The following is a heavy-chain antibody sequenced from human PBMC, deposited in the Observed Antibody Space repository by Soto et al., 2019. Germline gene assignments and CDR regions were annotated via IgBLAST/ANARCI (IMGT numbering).Heavy chain of an antibody. Sequence: QVQLVQSGAEVKKPGSSVKVSCKASGGTFSSYAISWVRQAPGQGLEWMGGIIPIFGTANYAQKFQGRVTITADESTSTAYMELSSLRSEDTAVYYCARGLSGYDFRSYWYFDLWGRGTLVTVCS. V-gene: IGHV1-69*01. CDR2: IIPIFGTA. CDR1: GGTFSSYA. J-gene: IGHJ2*01. D-gene: IGHD5-12*01. CDR3: ARGLSGYDFRSYWYFDL.